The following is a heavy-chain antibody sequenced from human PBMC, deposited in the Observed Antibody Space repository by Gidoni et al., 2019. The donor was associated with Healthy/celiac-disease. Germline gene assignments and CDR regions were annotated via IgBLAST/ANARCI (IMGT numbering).Heavy chain of an antibody. CDR2: ISYDGSNK. V-gene: IGHV3-30*18. CDR3: AKDGARIWFGELNY. CDR1: GFTFSSYG. D-gene: IGHD3-10*01. Sequence: QVQLVESGGGVVQPGRSLRLSCAASGFTFSSYGMHWVRQAPGKGLGWVAVISYDGSNKYYADSVKGRFTISRDNSKNTLYLQMNSLRAEDTAVYYCAKDGARIWFGELNYWGQGTLVTVSS. J-gene: IGHJ4*02.